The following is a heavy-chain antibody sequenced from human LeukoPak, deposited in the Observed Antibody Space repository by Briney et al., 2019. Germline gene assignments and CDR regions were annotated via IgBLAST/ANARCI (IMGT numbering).Heavy chain of an antibody. D-gene: IGHD5-12*01. Sequence: SVKVSCKASGYTFTSYDINWVRQAPGQGLEWMGGIIPIFGTANYAQKFQGRVTITADESTSTAYMELSSLRSEDTAVYYCARASGGYSGYIYFDYWGQGTLVTVSS. CDR2: IIPIFGTA. V-gene: IGHV1-69*13. CDR3: ARASGGYSGYIYFDY. J-gene: IGHJ4*02. CDR1: GYTFTSYD.